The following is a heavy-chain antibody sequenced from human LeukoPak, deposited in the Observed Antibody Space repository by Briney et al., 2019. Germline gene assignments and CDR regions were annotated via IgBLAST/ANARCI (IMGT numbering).Heavy chain of an antibody. D-gene: IGHD5-18*01. CDR3: ARSGYNYGYWFDY. CDR2: ISSSSIYI. V-gene: IGHV3-21*01. CDR1: GFTFSSHS. J-gene: IGHJ4*02. Sequence: GGSLRLSCAVSGFTFSSHSMNWVRQAPGKGLEWVSSISSSSIYIYYADSVTGRFTISRDNAKNSLYLQMNSLRAEDTAVYYCARSGYNYGYWFDYWGQGTLVTVSS.